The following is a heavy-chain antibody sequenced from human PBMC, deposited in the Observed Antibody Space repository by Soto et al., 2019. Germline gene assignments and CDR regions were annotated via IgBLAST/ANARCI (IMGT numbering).Heavy chain of an antibody. V-gene: IGHV3-23*01. Sequence: PGGSLRHSCAASGFTFSSCAMGWVRQATGKGLEWVSDIIDSGGSTYYADSVKGRFTISRDNSKSTLYLQMNSLRAEDTALYYCAKGRSYYYYYGVDVWGQGTTVTVS. CDR1: GFTFSSCA. CDR3: AKGRSYYYYYGVDV. CDR2: IIDSGGST. J-gene: IGHJ6*02.